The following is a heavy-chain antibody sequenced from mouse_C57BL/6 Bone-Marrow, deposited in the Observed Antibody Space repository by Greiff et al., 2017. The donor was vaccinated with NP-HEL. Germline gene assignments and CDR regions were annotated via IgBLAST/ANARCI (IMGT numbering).Heavy chain of an antibody. CDR2: INPSTGGT. Sequence: VQLQQSGPELVKPGASVKISCKASGYSFTGYYMNWVKQSPEKSLEWIGEINPSTGGTTYNQKFKAKATLTVDKSSSTAYMQLKSLTSEDSAVYYCARRTGGDFDYWGQGTTLTVSS. J-gene: IGHJ2*01. CDR3: ARRTGGDFDY. CDR1: GYSFTGYY. V-gene: IGHV1-42*01.